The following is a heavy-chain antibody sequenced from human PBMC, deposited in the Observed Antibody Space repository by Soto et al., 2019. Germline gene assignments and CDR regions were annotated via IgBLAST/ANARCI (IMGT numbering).Heavy chain of an antibody. V-gene: IGHV1-46*01. CDR3: AICTLPGIGLGAVFDI. CDR2: INPTDGGT. J-gene: IGHJ3*02. Sequence: QVQLVQSGAEVKKPGASVKISCKASGYTFTTYYMHWVRQAPGQSLEWMGIINPTDGGTTHAQRFQGRVTMTRDASTSTVYMDLSRLRSEDTAVYYCAICTLPGIGLGAVFDIWGQGTLVTVSS. D-gene: IGHD3-16*01. CDR1: GYTFTTYY.